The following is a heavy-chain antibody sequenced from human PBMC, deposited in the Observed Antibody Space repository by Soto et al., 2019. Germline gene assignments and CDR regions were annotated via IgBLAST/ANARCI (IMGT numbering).Heavy chain of an antibody. CDR1: GYSISSGYY. CDR2: IYHSGST. V-gene: IGHV4-38-2*01. D-gene: IGHD5-12*01. Sequence: ETLSLTCAVSGYSISSGYYWGLIRQPPGKGLEWIGSIYHSGSTYYNPSLKSRVTISVDTSKNQFSLKLSSVTAADTAVYYCARGKVEMATISQYYFDYWGQGTLVTVSS. CDR3: ARGKVEMATISQYYFDY. J-gene: IGHJ4*02.